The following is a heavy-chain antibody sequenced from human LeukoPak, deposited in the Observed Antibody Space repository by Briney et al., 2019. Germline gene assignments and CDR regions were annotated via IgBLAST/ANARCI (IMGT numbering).Heavy chain of an antibody. J-gene: IGHJ4*02. CDR1: GGSFSGYY. CDR2: INHSGST. Sequence: SETLSLTCAVYGGSFSGYYWSWIRQPPGKGLEWIGEINHSGSTNYNPSLKSLVTISVDTSKNQFSLKLSSVTAADTAVYYCARGLGYYGSGSYYDWGQGTLVTVSS. D-gene: IGHD3-10*01. V-gene: IGHV4-34*01. CDR3: ARGLGYYGSGSYYD.